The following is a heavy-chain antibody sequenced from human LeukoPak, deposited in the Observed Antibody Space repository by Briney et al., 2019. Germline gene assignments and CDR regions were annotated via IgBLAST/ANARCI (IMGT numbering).Heavy chain of an antibody. CDR2: IYYSGST. J-gene: IGHJ4*02. CDR3: AELRYYYDSSGSGGYYFDY. CDR1: GGSISSSSYY. D-gene: IGHD3-22*01. Sequence: SETLSLTCTVSGGSISSSSYYWGWIRQPPGKGLEWIGSIYYSGSTYYNPSLKSRVTISVDTSKNQFSPKLSSVTAADTAVYYCAELRYYYDSSGSGGYYFDYWGQGTLVTVSS. V-gene: IGHV4-39*01.